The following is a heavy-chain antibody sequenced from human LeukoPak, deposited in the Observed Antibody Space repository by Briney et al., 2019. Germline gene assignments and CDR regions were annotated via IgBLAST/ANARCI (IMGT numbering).Heavy chain of an antibody. CDR1: GFTFTTYW. J-gene: IGHJ6*03. CDR2: IDSDGSST. D-gene: IGHD6-19*01. Sequence: GGSLRLSCAASGFTFTTYWMSWVRQAPGNGLVWVSRIDSDGSSTSYADSVKGRFTISRDNAKNTLYLQMNSLRAEDTAVYYCARDRGWQWREFYYYYYMDVWGKGTTVTVSS. V-gene: IGHV3-74*01. CDR3: ARDRGWQWREFYYYYYMDV.